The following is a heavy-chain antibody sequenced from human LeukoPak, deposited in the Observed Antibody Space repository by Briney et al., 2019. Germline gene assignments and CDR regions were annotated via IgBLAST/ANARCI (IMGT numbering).Heavy chain of an antibody. Sequence: PSETLSLTCTVSGGSISSYYWSWTRQPPGKGLEWIGYIYYSGSTTYNPSLKSRVTISVDTSKNQFSLKLSSVTAADTAVYYCARGWSSGWYRNDYWGQGTLVTVSP. CDR1: GGSISSYY. CDR2: IYYSGST. V-gene: IGHV4-59*01. CDR3: ARGWSSGWYRNDY. D-gene: IGHD6-19*01. J-gene: IGHJ4*02.